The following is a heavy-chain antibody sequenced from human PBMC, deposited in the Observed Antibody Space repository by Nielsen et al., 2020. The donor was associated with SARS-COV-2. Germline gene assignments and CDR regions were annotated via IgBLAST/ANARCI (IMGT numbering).Heavy chain of an antibody. V-gene: IGHV1-18*01. Sequence: ASVKVSCKASGYTFTSYGISWVRQAPGQGLEWMGWISAYNGNTNYAQKLQDRVTMTTDTSTSTAYMELRSLRSDDTAVYYCARDPRWGMFGDYGYFDYWGQGTLVTVSS. J-gene: IGHJ4*02. CDR3: ARDPRWGMFGDYGYFDY. CDR1: GYTFTSYG. CDR2: ISAYNGNT. D-gene: IGHD4-17*01.